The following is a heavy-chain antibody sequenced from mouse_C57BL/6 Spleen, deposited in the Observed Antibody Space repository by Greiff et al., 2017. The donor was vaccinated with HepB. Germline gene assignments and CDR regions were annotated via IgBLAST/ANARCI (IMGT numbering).Heavy chain of an antibody. Sequence: EVKLMESGPGLVKPSQSLSLTCSVTGYSITSGYYWNWIRQFPGNKLEWMGYISYDGSNNYNPSLKNRISITRDTSKNQFFLKLNSVTTEDTATYYCAREGYYGGSPFDYWGQGTTLTVSS. V-gene: IGHV3-6*01. CDR3: AREGYYGGSPFDY. CDR2: ISYDGSN. D-gene: IGHD1-1*01. J-gene: IGHJ2*01. CDR1: GYSITSGYY.